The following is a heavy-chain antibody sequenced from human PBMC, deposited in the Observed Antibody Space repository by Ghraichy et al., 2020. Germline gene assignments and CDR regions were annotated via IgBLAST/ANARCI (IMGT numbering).Heavy chain of an antibody. J-gene: IGHJ3*01. D-gene: IGHD3-10*01. CDR1: GFTFTNYW. CDR2: ANQDGSVE. Sequence: ESLNISCEASGFTFTNYWMSWVRQAPGKGLEWVANANQDGSVESFQDSVKGRFSISRDNAKNSLSLQMNSPRAEDTAVYYCAREFRTGVLNDGFGLWGQGTMVTVS. CDR3: AREFRTGVLNDGFGL. V-gene: IGHV3-7*01.